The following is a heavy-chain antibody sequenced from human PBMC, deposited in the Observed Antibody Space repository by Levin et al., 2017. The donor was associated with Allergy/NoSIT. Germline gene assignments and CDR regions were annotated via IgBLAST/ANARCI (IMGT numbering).Heavy chain of an antibody. J-gene: IGHJ4*02. V-gene: IGHV3-74*01. CDR2: ISSDGTGT. Sequence: GGSLRLSCTVSGFTFSTYWMHWVRQVPGKGLVWVSRISSDGTGTKYADSVKGRFTISRDDAKNTLYLQMNSLRAEDTALYYCERDQGGLGPTTFDYWGQGILVTVSS. CDR1: GFTFSTYW. D-gene: IGHD1-26*01. CDR3: ERDQGGLGPTTFDY.